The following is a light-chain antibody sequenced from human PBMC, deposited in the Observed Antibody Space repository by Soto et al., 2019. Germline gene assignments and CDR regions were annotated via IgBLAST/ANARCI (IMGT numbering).Light chain of an antibody. CDR1: QGFTSA. V-gene: IGKV1-13*02. CDR3: QQFYSYPLT. J-gene: IGKJ4*01. CDR2: DAS. Sequence: AIPLTQSPSSLSASVGDSVTITCRASQGFTSALAWYQQKPGKPPKLLIYDASSLEDGIPSRFSGSGTGTDFTLTISCLQPEDFATYYCQQFYSYPLTFGGGTKVEIK.